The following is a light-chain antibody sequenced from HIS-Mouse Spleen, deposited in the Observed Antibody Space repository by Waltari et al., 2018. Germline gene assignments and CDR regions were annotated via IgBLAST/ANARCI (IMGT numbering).Light chain of an antibody. CDR1: ISDGGGYNL. CDR3: CSYAGSSTWV. J-gene: IGLJ3*02. Sequence: QSALTQPASVSGAPGKSITISCTGTISDGGGYNLFPWYQQHPGKAPKLMIYEGSKRPSGVSNRFSGSKSGNTASLTISGLQAEDEADYYCCSYAGSSTWVFGGGTKLTVL. CDR2: EGS. V-gene: IGLV2-23*01.